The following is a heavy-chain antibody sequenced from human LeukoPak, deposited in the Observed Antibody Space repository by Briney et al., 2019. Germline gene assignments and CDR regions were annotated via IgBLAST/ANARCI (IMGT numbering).Heavy chain of an antibody. D-gene: IGHD3-10*01. CDR3: ARRRLLWFGELSGGMDV. Sequence: SETLSLTCAVSGGSISSSNWWSWVRQPPGKGLEWIGEIYHSGSTNYNPSLKSRVTISVDKSKNQFSLKLSSVTAAGTAVYYCARRRLLWFGELSGGMDVWGKGTTVTVSS. CDR1: GGSISSSNW. CDR2: IYHSGST. J-gene: IGHJ6*04. V-gene: IGHV4-4*02.